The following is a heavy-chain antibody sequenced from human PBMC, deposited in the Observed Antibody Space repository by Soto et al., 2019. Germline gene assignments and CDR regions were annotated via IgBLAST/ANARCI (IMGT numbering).Heavy chain of an antibody. V-gene: IGHV1-69*01. CDR2: VIPVFNTS. CDR3: ARGDEMTVVTIFEY. J-gene: IGHJ4*02. Sequence: QVQLEQSGPEVKRPGTSVKVSCKASGGACGRYSVSWVRQAPGQGLEWIGGVIPVFNTSNYSLKFQGRVAIFADLSTSSVFMELRSLRSEDTALYYCARGDEMTVVTIFEYWGQGTLVTVSS. D-gene: IGHD2-21*02. CDR1: GGACGRYS.